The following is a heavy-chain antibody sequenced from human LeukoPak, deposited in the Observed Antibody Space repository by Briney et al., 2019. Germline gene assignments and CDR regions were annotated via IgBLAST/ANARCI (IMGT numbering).Heavy chain of an antibody. CDR2: MNPNSGNT. CDR1: GYTFTSYD. V-gene: IGHV1-8*01. J-gene: IGHJ4*02. Sequence: GASVKVSCKASGYTFTSYDINWVRQATGQGLEWMGWMNPNSGNTGYAQKFQGRVTMTRNTSISTAYMELSSLRSEDTAVYYCARVLARSGWYCADYWGQGTLVTVSS. D-gene: IGHD6-19*01. CDR3: ARVLARSGWYCADY.